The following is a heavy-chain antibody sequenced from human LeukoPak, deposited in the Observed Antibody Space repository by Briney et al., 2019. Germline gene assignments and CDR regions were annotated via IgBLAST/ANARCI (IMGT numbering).Heavy chain of an antibody. Sequence: SETLSLTCTVSGGSISSSSYYWGWIRQPPGKGLEWIGYIYYSGSTNYNPSLKSRVTISVDTSRNQFSLKLSSVTAADTAVYYCARVVVVAATRWFDPWGQGTLVTVSS. CDR3: ARVVVVAATRWFDP. D-gene: IGHD2-15*01. J-gene: IGHJ5*02. CDR2: IYYSGST. CDR1: GGSISSSSYY. V-gene: IGHV4-61*05.